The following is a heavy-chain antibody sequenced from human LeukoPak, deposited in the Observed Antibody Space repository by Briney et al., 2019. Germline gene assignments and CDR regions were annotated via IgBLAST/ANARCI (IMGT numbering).Heavy chain of an antibody. Sequence: GGSLRLSCAASGFTSSSYSMTWVRQAPGKGLEWVSYISSSSSTIYYADSVTGRFTISRDNAKNSLYLQMNSLRDEDTAVYYCARDPLSGYYGSGSYLPRPFYYYYGMDVWGQGTTVTVSS. CDR1: GFTSSSYS. V-gene: IGHV3-48*02. CDR2: ISSSSSTI. J-gene: IGHJ6*02. D-gene: IGHD3-10*01. CDR3: ARDPLSGYYGSGSYLPRPFYYYYGMDV.